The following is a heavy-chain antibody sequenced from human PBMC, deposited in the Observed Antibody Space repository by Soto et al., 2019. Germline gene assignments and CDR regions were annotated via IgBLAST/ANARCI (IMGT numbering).Heavy chain of an antibody. CDR3: ARASVGYCSSTTCPPGMDV. CDR2: IYDTGYA. Sequence: SETLSLTCTVSGGSIRPFIWTWVRQPPGKGLEYIGFIYDTGYANYNPSLKSRVTISVDTSKNEFSLKLTSVTAADTAVYYCARASVGYCSSTTCPPGMDVWGQGTTVTVSS. CDR1: GGSIRPFI. V-gene: IGHV4-59*01. D-gene: IGHD2-2*03. J-gene: IGHJ6*02.